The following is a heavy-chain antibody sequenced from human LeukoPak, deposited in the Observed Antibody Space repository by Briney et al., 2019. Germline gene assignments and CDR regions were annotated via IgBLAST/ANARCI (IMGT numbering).Heavy chain of an antibody. Sequence: SETLSLTCTVSGGSISSYYWSWLRQPPGKGLEWVGYIYYSGSTNYNTSLKRRATKSVETSKKQFSLKLSSVSAADTAVYYCARDLSGRYLAFDIWGQGTMVTVSS. D-gene: IGHD1-26*01. CDR2: IYYSGST. CDR1: GGSISSYY. J-gene: IGHJ3*02. CDR3: ARDLSGRYLAFDI. V-gene: IGHV4-59*01.